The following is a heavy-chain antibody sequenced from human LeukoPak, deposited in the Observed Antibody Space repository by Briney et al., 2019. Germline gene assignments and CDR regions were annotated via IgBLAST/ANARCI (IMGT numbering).Heavy chain of an antibody. CDR2: ISGSGGST. CDR3: GRVGDGYNDNY. J-gene: IGHJ4*02. V-gene: IGHV3-23*01. Sequence: GGSLRLSCAASGFTFSSYAMSWVRQAPGKGLEWVSAISGSGGSTYYADSLKGRFTISRDNSKNTLYLQMNSLRAEDTAVYYCGRVGDGYNDNYWGQGTLVTVSS. CDR1: GFTFSSYA. D-gene: IGHD5-24*01.